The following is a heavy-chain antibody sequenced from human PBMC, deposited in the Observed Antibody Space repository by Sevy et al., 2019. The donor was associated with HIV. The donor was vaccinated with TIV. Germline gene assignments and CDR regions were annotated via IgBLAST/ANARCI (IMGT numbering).Heavy chain of an antibody. V-gene: IGHV5-51*01. CDR3: ARRPEVVGRHLASNNDAFDI. CDR1: GYSFTSYW. CDR2: IYPGDSDT. D-gene: IGHD2-15*01. J-gene: IGHJ3*02. Sequence: GESLKISCKGSGYSFTSYWIGWVRQMPGKGLEWMGIIYPGDSDTRYSPSFQGQVTISADKSISTAYLQWSSPKASDTAMYYCARRPEVVGRHLASNNDAFDIWGQGTMVTVSS.